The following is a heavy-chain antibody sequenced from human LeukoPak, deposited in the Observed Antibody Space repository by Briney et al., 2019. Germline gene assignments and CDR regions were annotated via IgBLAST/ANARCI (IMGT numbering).Heavy chain of an antibody. V-gene: IGHV3-53*01. J-gene: IGHJ4*02. Sequence: GGSLRLSCAASGFTVSSNYMSWVRQAPGKGLEWVSVIYSGGSTYYADSVKGRFTISRDNSKNTLYLQMNSLRAEDTAVYYCARGREGSSWYGDYWGQGTLVTVSS. CDR2: IYSGGST. D-gene: IGHD6-13*01. CDR3: ARGREGSSWYGDY. CDR1: GFTVSSNY.